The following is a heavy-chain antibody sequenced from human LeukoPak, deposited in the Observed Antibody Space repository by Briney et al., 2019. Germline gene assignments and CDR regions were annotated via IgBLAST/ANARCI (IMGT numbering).Heavy chain of an antibody. D-gene: IGHD1-14*01. Sequence: ASVKVSCKASGGTFSSYAISWVRQAPGQGLEWMGVINPSGDGTNYPQRFQGRATLTRDTSTSTVYMELSSLRSEDTAIYYCAKETPNTGWFDPWGQGTLVTVSS. CDR2: INPSGDGT. CDR1: GGTFSSYA. V-gene: IGHV1-46*01. CDR3: AKETPNTGWFDP. J-gene: IGHJ5*02.